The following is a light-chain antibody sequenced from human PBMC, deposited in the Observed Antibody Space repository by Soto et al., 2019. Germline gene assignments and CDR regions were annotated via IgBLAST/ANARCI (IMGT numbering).Light chain of an antibody. CDR2: DVS. J-gene: IGLJ1*01. CDR3: CSYAGSYTYV. CDR1: SSAVGGYNY. Sequence: SVLTQPRSVSGSPGQSVTISCTGTSSAVGGYNYVSWYQQHPGKAPKLMIYDVSKRPSGVPDRFSGSKSGNTASLTISGLQAEDEADYYYCSYAGSYTYVFGTGTKLTVL. V-gene: IGLV2-11*01.